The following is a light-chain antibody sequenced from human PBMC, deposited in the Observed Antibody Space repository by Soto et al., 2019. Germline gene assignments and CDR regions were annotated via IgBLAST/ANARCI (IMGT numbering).Light chain of an antibody. Sequence: LVLTQSPGTLSLSPGETATLSCRASQSVSNIYLGWYQQKPGQAPRLLIYDASNRATGIPARFSGSGSGTDFTLTISSVEPEDFAVYYCQQRYIWPPVTFGGGTKVDNK. V-gene: IGKV3D-20*02. CDR1: QSVSNIY. CDR3: QQRYIWPPVT. CDR2: DAS. J-gene: IGKJ4*01.